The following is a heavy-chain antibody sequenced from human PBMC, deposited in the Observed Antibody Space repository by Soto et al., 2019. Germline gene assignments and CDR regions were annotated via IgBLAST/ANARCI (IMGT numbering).Heavy chain of an antibody. V-gene: IGHV4-59*01. D-gene: IGHD5-12*01. Sequence: SETLSLTCTVSGGSISSYYLSWIRQPPGKGLEWIGYIYYSGSTNYNPSLKSRVTISVDTSKNQFSLRLSSVTAADTAVYYCARPEGDGYNYLYWGQGTLVTVSS. CDR3: ARPEGDGYNYLY. CDR2: IYYSGST. J-gene: IGHJ4*02. CDR1: GGSISSYY.